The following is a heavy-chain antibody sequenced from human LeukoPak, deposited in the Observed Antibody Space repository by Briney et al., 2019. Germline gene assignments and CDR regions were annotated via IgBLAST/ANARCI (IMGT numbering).Heavy chain of an antibody. CDR1: GFTFSSYA. CDR2: ISYDGTNK. D-gene: IGHD3-10*01. CDR3: AKGRYYPKDFFDY. Sequence: GGSLRLSCAASGFTFSSYAMSWVRQAPGKGLEWVSVISYDGTNKYYADSVKGRFNISRDNSKNTVHLQMNSLRAEDTAVYYCAKGRYYPKDFFDYWGQGTLVTVSS. V-gene: IGHV3-30*18. J-gene: IGHJ4*02.